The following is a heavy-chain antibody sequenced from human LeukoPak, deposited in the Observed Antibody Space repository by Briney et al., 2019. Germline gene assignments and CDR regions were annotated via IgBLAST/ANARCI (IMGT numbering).Heavy chain of an antibody. V-gene: IGHV1-69*01. CDR3: ARVMGYFDYGDYVAGRFDP. D-gene: IGHD4-17*01. Sequence: PGGSLRLSCAASGGTFSSYAISWVRQAPGQGLEWMGGIIPIFGTANYAQKIQGRVTITADESTSTAYMELSSLRSEDTAVYYCARVMGYFDYGDYVAGRFDPWGQGTLVTVSS. CDR2: IIPIFGTA. CDR1: GGTFSSYA. J-gene: IGHJ5*02.